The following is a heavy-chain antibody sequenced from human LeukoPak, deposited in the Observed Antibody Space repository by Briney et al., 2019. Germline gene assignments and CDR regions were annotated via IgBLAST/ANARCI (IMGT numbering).Heavy chain of an antibody. CDR3: ARDRQWLVTGAFDY. Sequence: ASVKVSCKASGYTFTGYYMHWVRQAPGQRLEWMGWINAGNGNTKYSQKFQGRVTITRDTSASTAYMELSSLRSEDTAVYYCARDRQWLVTGAFDYWGQGTLVTVSS. D-gene: IGHD6-19*01. V-gene: IGHV1-3*01. CDR2: INAGNGNT. CDR1: GYTFTGYY. J-gene: IGHJ4*02.